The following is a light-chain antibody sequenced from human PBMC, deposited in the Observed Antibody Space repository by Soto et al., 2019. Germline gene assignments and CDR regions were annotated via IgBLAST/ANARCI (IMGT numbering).Light chain of an antibody. Sequence: QSVLTQSSSASTSLGSSVKLTCTLSSGHSSYIIAWHQQQPGKAPRYLMKLEGSGSYNKGGGVPDRFSGSSSGADRYLTNSNLHFEDEADYYCETWDSNTHTVFGGGTKVTVL. V-gene: IGLV4-60*02. CDR1: SGHSSYI. J-gene: IGLJ3*02. CDR2: LEGSGSY. CDR3: ETWDSNTHTV.